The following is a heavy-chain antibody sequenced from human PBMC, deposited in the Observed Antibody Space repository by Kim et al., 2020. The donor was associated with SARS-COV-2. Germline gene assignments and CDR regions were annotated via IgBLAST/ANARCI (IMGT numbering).Heavy chain of an antibody. CDR1: GFTFSDYY. Sequence: GGSLRLSCAASGFTFSDYYMSWIRQATGKGLEWVSYISSSSSYTNYADSVKGRFTISSDNAKNSLYLQMNSLRAEDTAVYYCARVGYDYVWGSYRDYYYYYGMDVWGKGTTVTVSS. CDR2: ISSSSSYT. CDR3: ARVGYDYVWGSYRDYYYYYGMDV. V-gene: IGHV3-11*05. J-gene: IGHJ6*04. D-gene: IGHD3-16*02.